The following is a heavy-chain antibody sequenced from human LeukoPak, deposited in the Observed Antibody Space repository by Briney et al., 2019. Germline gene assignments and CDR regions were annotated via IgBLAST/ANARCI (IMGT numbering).Heavy chain of an antibody. CDR1: GFTFSSYA. Sequence: GGSLRLSCAASGFTFSSYAMHWVRQAPGKGLEWVAVISYDGSNKYYADSVKGRFTISRDNSKSTLYLQMNSLRAEDTAVYYCARELRQYSYGAPFDYWGQGTLVTVSS. CDR2: ISYDGSNK. CDR3: ARELRQYSYGAPFDY. D-gene: IGHD5-18*01. J-gene: IGHJ4*02. V-gene: IGHV3-30-3*01.